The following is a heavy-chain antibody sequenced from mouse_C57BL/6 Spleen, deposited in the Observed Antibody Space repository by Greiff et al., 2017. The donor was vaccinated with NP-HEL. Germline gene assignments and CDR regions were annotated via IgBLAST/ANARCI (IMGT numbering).Heavy chain of an antibody. CDR1: GYSITSGYY. D-gene: IGHD2-1*01. CDR2: ISYDGSN. V-gene: IGHV3-6*01. Sequence: DVKLQESGPGLVKPSQSLSLTCSVTGYSITSGYYWNWIRQFPGNKLEWMGYISYDGSNNYNPSLKNRISITRDTSKNQFFLKLNSVTTEDTATYYCAREGYGSLAYWGQGTLVTVSA. J-gene: IGHJ3*01. CDR3: AREGYGSLAY.